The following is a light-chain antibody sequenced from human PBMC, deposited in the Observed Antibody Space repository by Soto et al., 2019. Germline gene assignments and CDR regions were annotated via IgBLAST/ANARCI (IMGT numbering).Light chain of an antibody. V-gene: IGKV4-1*01. CDR3: QQYFTTPRT. CDR1: QSILYSSNNKNS. Sequence: DIVMTQSPDSLAVSLGERATINCKSSQSILYSSNNKNSLVWYQQRPGQPPKVLIYWGSAREFGVPDRFSGSGSGKDLTVTISSLQAEDVAVYYCQQYFTTPRTFGQGTKVEIK. CDR2: WGS. J-gene: IGKJ1*01.